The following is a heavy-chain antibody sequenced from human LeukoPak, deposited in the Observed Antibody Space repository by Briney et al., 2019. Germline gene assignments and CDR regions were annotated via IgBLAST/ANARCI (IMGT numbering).Heavy chain of an antibody. J-gene: IGHJ5*02. Sequence: GKSLRLSCAASGFMFSRSDIHWVRQAPGKGLEWVAVIWHDRSDTYGSNKYYADSVKGRFTISRDNSKNTVYLQMNSLRVEHTAVYYCAKDGNCGGDCYGWFDPWGQGALVTVSS. CDR3: AKDGNCGGDCYGWFDP. V-gene: IGHV3-33*06. CDR1: GFMFSRSD. CDR2: IWHDRSDTYGSNK. D-gene: IGHD2-21*02.